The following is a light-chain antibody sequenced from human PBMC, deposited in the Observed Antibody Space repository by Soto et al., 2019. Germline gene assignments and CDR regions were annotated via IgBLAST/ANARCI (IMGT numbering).Light chain of an antibody. CDR1: PSVTNF. J-gene: IGKJ5*01. Sequence: IEVSQSPATLSLSKGERATISCRASPSVTNFLALYQQKPGQDPRLLIYGAFNRATCIPARFSGSGSGTDFTLTISSLEPEDSAVYYCQQRNVWPPVTFGQGTRLEIK. CDR3: QQRNVWPPVT. CDR2: GAF. V-gene: IGKV3-11*01.